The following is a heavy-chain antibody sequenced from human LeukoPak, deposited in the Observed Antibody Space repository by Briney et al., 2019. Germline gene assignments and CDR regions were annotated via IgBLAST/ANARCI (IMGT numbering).Heavy chain of an antibody. D-gene: IGHD5-12*01. CDR2: IYPYDSDT. CDR1: GYSFTSYW. CDR3: ARHIGYSAWNPDY. J-gene: IGHJ4*02. V-gene: IGHV5-51*01. Sequence: GESLKISCKASGYSFTSYWIGWVRQMPGKGLEWMGIIYPYDSDTRYSPSFQGRVTISADKSISTAYLQWSNLKASDTAMYYCARHIGYSAWNPDYWGQGTLVTVSS.